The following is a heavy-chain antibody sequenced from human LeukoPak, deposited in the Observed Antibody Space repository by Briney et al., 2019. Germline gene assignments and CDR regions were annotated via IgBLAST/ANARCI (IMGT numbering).Heavy chain of an antibody. D-gene: IGHD5-12*01. V-gene: IGHV3-30*02. Sequence: GGSLRLSCAASGFTFSSYGMLWVRQAPGKGLEWVAFIRYDGSNKYYADSVKGRFTISRDNSKNTLYLQMNSLRTEDTAVYYCAKDGYTGYDHEAFDIWGQGTMVTVSS. CDR3: AKDGYTGYDHEAFDI. CDR1: GFTFSSYG. J-gene: IGHJ3*02. CDR2: IRYDGSNK.